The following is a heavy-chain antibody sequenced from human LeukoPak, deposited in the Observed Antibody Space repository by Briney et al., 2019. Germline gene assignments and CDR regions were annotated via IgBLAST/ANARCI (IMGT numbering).Heavy chain of an antibody. J-gene: IGHJ6*03. CDR3: ARNYYYYYMDV. V-gene: IGHV1-18*01. CDR2: ISAYNGNT. Sequence: ASLKVSCKDSRYTFTSYGISWVRQAPGQGLEWMGWISAYNGNTNYAQKLQGRVTITTDTSTSTAYMELRSLRADDTAVYYCARNYYYYYMDVWGKGTTGTVSS. CDR1: RYTFTSYG.